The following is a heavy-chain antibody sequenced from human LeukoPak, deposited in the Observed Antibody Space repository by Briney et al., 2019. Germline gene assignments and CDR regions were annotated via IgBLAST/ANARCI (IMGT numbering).Heavy chain of an antibody. D-gene: IGHD4-11*01. CDR1: GGSISSYY. J-gene: IGHJ6*03. Sequence: SETLSLTCTVSGGSISSYYWSWIRQPAGKGLEWVGRIYTSGSTNYNPSLKSRVTMSVDTSKNQFSLKLSSVTAADTAVYYCARVTVTTVSYYYYYYMDVWGKGTTVTVSS. CDR2: IYTSGST. V-gene: IGHV4-4*07. CDR3: ARVTVTTVSYYYYYYMDV.